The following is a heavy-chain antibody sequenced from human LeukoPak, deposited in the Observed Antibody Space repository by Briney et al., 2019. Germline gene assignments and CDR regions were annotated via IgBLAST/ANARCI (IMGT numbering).Heavy chain of an antibody. CDR3: ARDQGSGSRIFDY. V-gene: IGHV1-18*01. CDR2: ISAYNGNT. D-gene: IGHD6-19*01. Sequence: ASVKVSCKASGYTFTSYGISWVRQAPGQGLEWMGWISAYNGNTNYAQNFQGRVIVTRDTSTSTVYMELSSLRSEDTAVYYCARDQGSGSRIFDYWGQGTLVTVSS. CDR1: GYTFTSYG. J-gene: IGHJ4*02.